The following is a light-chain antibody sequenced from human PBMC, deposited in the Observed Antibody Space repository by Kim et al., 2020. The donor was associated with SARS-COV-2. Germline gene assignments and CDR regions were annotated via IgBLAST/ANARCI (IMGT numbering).Light chain of an antibody. J-gene: IGKJ2*01. CDR2: GAS. CDR1: QRISSSY. V-gene: IGKV3-20*01. CDR3: QQYGSAPYT. Sequence: GQRATLLCRASQRISSSYLAWYQQKPGQAPWLLIYGASSRATGIPDRFSGSGSGTDFTLTISRLEPEDFAVYYCQQYGSAPYTFGQGTKLEI.